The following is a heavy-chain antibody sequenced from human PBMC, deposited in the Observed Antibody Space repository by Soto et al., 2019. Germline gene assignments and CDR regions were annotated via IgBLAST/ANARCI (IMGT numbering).Heavy chain of an antibody. D-gene: IGHD5-12*01. Sequence: SVKVSWKAAGGTFSSYAISWVRQAPGQGLEWMGGIIPIFGTANYAQKFQGRVTITADESTSTAYMELSSLRSEDTAVYYCARSTTRWLQLGFDYWGQGTLVTVSS. CDR1: GGTFSSYA. J-gene: IGHJ4*02. V-gene: IGHV1-69*13. CDR3: ARSTTRWLQLGFDY. CDR2: IIPIFGTA.